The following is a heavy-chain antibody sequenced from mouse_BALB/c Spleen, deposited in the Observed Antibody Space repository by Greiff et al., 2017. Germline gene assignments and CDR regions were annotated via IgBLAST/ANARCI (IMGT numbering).Heavy chain of an antibody. CDR3: ARVRDYFDY. J-gene: IGHJ2*01. CDR1: GYTFTSYT. Sequence: VKLQQSAAELARPGASVKMSCKASGYTFTSYTMHWVKQRPGQGLEWIGYINPSSGYTEYNQKFKDKTTLTADKSSSTAYMQLSSLTSEDSAVYYCARVRDYFDYWGQGTTLTVSS. CDR2: INPSSGYT. V-gene: IGHV1-4*02.